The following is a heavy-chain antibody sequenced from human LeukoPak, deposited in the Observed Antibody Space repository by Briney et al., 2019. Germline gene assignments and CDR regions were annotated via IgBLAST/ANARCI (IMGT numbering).Heavy chain of an antibody. Sequence: SETLSLTCTVSGGSISSSKYYWGWIRQPPGKGLEWIGSIYYSGSTYYNPTLKSRVTIFVDTSKNQFSLKLSSVTAADTAVYYCATPYSGGYQGLDIWGQGTMVTVSS. CDR2: IYYSGST. CDR3: ATPYSGGYQGLDI. J-gene: IGHJ3*02. D-gene: IGHD1-26*01. CDR1: GGSISSSKYY. V-gene: IGHV4-39*01.